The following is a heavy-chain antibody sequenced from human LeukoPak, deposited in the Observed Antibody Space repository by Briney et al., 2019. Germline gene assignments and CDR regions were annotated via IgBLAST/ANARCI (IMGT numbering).Heavy chain of an antibody. Sequence: GGSLRLSCAASGFTFSSYSMNWVRQAPGKGLEWVSAISSSSTYIYYADSMKGRFTISRDNAKNSLYLQMNSLRAEDTAVYYCVRGGYSGYDYAWFDPWGQGTLVTVSS. D-gene: IGHD5-12*01. CDR2: ISSSSTYI. CDR3: VRGGYSGYDYAWFDP. J-gene: IGHJ5*02. V-gene: IGHV3-21*01. CDR1: GFTFSSYS.